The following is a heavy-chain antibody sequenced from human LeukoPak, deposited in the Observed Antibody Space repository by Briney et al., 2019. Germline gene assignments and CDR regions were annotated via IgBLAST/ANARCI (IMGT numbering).Heavy chain of an antibody. CDR2: IYYSGST. D-gene: IGHD2-15*01. CDR1: GNSISSGYY. Sequence: SETLSLTCTVSGNSISSGYYWGWIRQPPGKGLEWIGSIYYSGSTYYNPSLKSRVTISVDTSKNQFSLKLSSVTAADTAVYYCARGYCSGGSCSAYYFDYWGQGTLVTVSS. CDR3: ARGYCSGGSCSAYYFDY. V-gene: IGHV4-38-2*02. J-gene: IGHJ4*02.